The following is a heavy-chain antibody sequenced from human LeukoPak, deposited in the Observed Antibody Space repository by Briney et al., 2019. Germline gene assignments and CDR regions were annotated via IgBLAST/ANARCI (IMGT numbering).Heavy chain of an antibody. CDR3: ARGRLGSSWYYFDY. J-gene: IGHJ4*02. Sequence: GASVKVSCKASGYTFTSYGINWVRQAPGQGLEWMGWISAYNGNTNYAQKFQGGVTMTTDTSTSTAYMELRSLRSDDTAVYYCARGRLGSSWYYFDYWGQGTLATVSS. CDR1: GYTFTSYG. D-gene: IGHD6-13*01. CDR2: ISAYNGNT. V-gene: IGHV1-18*01.